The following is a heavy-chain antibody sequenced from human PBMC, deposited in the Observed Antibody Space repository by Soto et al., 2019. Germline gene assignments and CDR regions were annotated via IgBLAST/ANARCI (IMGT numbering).Heavy chain of an antibody. CDR2: ISPYNGNT. V-gene: IGHV1-18*04. CDR3: ARGYYDFWSGYLTPNWFDP. D-gene: IGHD3-3*01. Sequence: ASVKVSCKASGYTFTIYGISCVLQSPLQWLDWMGWISPYNGNTNYAQKLQDRVTMTTDTSTSTAYMELRSLRSDDTAVYYCARGYYDFWSGYLTPNWFDPWGQGTLVTVSS. J-gene: IGHJ5*02. CDR1: GYTFTIYG.